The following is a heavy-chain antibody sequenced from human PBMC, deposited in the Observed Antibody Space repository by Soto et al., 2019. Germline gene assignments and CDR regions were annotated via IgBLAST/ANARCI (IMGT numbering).Heavy chain of an antibody. CDR1: GFPFSSYD. V-gene: IGHV3-48*02. J-gene: IGHJ4*02. Sequence: EEQLVESGGALVQPGSSLRLSCATSGFPFSSYDMSWVRQAPGKGLEWISYISKNESPKYYADSVKGRFTISRDNAKNSVYLEMNSLREEDTAVYYCARGFSYASLGYWGQGTLVTVSS. CDR2: ISKNESPK. D-gene: IGHD5-18*01. CDR3: ARGFSYASLGY.